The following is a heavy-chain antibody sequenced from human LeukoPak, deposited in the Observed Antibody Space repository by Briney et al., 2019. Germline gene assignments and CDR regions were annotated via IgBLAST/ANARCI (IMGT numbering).Heavy chain of an antibody. D-gene: IGHD1-26*01. CDR3: ASLWEGGY. V-gene: IGHV3-7*01. Sequence: GGSLRLSCAASGFTFRNYWMSWVRQAPGKGLEWVATIKQDGSEKYYADSVKGRFTISRDNAENSLDLQMNSLRAEDTAVYYCASLWEGGYWGQGSRATVSS. J-gene: IGHJ4*02. CDR2: IKQDGSEK. CDR1: GFTFRNYW.